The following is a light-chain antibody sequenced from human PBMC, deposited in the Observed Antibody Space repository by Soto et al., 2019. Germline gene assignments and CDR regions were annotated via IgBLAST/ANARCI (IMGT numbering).Light chain of an antibody. V-gene: IGKV3-11*01. Sequence: PGERATLSCRASQSVFSSLAWYQQKPGQAPRLLFYDASTRATAIPARFRGSGSGTDFTLTISSLEPEDFAVYYCHQRSNWPLTFGGGTKVEIK. CDR3: HQRSNWPLT. CDR2: DAS. CDR1: QSVFSS. J-gene: IGKJ4*01.